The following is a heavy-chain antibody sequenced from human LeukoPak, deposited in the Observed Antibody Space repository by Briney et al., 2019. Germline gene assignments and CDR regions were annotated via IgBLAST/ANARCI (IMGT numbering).Heavy chain of an antibody. CDR3: TRDESFYGSGRYY. D-gene: IGHD3-10*01. J-gene: IGHJ4*02. CDR2: IYSGGST. CDR1: EFTVSSNY. Sequence: PGRSLRLSCAASEFTVSSNYMRWVRQAPGKGLEWVSVIYSGGSTYYADSVKGRFTISRDNSKNTLYLQMNSLRAEDTAVYYCTRDESFYGSGRYYWGQGTLVTVSS. V-gene: IGHV3-53*01.